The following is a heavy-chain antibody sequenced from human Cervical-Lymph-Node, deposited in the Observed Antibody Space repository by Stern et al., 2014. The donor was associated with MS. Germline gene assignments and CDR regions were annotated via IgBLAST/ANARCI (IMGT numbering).Heavy chain of an antibody. Sequence: VQLEQSGSEVKKPGASVKVSCKASEYTHNNYLIHWVRQAPAQRPDWIGAINPSGATNYAQKVQDRVTMTTDASTSTFYMELSRLRSEDTAVYYCAVRYCSGGRCYSVPDVWGQGTTVIVSS. CDR2: INPSGAT. J-gene: IGHJ6*02. D-gene: IGHD2-15*01. CDR1: EYTHNNYL. CDR3: AVRYCSGGRCYSVPDV. V-gene: IGHV1-46*02.